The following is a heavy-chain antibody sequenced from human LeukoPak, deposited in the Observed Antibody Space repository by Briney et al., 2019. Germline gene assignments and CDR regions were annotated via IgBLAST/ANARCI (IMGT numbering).Heavy chain of an antibody. D-gene: IGHD2-15*01. J-gene: IGHJ6*02. CDR2: IIPILGIA. Sequence: GASVKVSCKASGGTFSSYAISWVRQAPGQGLEWMGRIIPILGIANYAQKFQGRVTITADKSTSTAYMELSSLRSEDTAVYYCARGAKILPSGGSPFGAGSMDVWGQGTTVTVSS. CDR1: GGTFSSYA. CDR3: ARGAKILPSGGSPFGAGSMDV. V-gene: IGHV1-69*04.